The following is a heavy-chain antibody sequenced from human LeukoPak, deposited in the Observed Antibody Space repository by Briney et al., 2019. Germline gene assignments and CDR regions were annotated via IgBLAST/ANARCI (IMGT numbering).Heavy chain of an antibody. J-gene: IGHJ4*02. V-gene: IGHV4-39*02. Sequence: SETLSLTCTVSGGSISSSSYYWGWIRQPPGKGLEWIGSIYYSGSTYYNPSLKSRVTISVDTSKNQFSLKLSSVTAADTAMYYCARDMGTTRAFDYWGQGILVTVSS. CDR2: IYYSGST. CDR1: GGSISSSSYY. CDR3: ARDMGTTRAFDY. D-gene: IGHD4-17*01.